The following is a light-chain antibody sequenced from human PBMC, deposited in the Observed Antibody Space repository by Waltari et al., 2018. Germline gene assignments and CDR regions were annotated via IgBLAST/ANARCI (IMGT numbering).Light chain of an antibody. CDR3: SSYAGSVV. CDR2: GVH. CDR1: SSEIGIYNL. J-gene: IGLJ3*02. V-gene: IGLV2-23*02. Sequence: QSALTQPASVSGSRGPSIPIYCPGSSSEIGIYNLVSWYQHHPGKAPKLLIYGVHTRPSGGSYRFSGSKSGNTASLTISGLQAEDEADYYCSSYAGSVVFGGGTKLTVL.